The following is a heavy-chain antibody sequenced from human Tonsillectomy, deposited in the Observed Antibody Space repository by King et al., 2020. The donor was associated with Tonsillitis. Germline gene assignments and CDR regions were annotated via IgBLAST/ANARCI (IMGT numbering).Heavy chain of an antibody. Sequence: DVQLVESGGGLVKPGGSLRLSCAASGFTFSSYSMNWVRQAPGKGLEWVSSISSSSGYIYYADSVKGRFTISRDNARNSLYLQMNSLRAEDTAVYYCASQLPGYYDSSGPHWGQGTLVTVSS. J-gene: IGHJ4*02. CDR1: GFTFSSYS. CDR2: ISSSSGYI. V-gene: IGHV3-21*01. D-gene: IGHD3-22*01. CDR3: ASQLPGYYDSSGPH.